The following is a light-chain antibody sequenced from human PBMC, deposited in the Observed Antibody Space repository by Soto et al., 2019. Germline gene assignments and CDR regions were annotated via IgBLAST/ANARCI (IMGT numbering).Light chain of an antibody. CDR2: RNN. J-gene: IGLJ2*01. Sequence: QAVVTQPPSAYGTPGQRVTISCSGSSSNIGSNYVYWYQQLPGAPPKLLISRNNQRPSGVPDRFSGSKSGTSASLAISGLRSEYEGDYYCAAWDDSPSGNVVFGGGTKLTVL. CDR1: SSNIGSNY. CDR3: AAWDDSPSGNVV. V-gene: IGLV1-47*01.